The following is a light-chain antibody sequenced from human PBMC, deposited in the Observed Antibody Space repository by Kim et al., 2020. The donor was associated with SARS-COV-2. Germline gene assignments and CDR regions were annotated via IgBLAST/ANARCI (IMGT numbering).Light chain of an antibody. CDR2: DVS. J-gene: IGLJ2*01. CDR1: SSDVGGHNY. V-gene: IGLV2-14*03. CDR3: SSYTSSSTLAV. Sequence: QSFTISCTGTSSDVGGHNYVSWYQQHPGKAPKLMIYDVSNRPSGVSNRFSGSKSGNTASLTISGLQAEDEADYYCSSYTSSSTLAVFGGGTQLTVL.